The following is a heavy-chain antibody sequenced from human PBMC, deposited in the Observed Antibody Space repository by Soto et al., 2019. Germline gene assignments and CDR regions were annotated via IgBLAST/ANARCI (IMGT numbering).Heavy chain of an antibody. CDR3: ATGLFYDILTGYHYYYYGMDV. CDR1: GFTFSSYA. J-gene: IGHJ6*02. Sequence: GGSLRLSCAASGFTFSSYAMSWVRQAPGKGLEWVSAISGSGGSTYYADSVKGRFTISRDNSKNTLYLQMNSLRAEDTAVYYCATGLFYDILTGYHYYYYGMDVWGQGTTVTVSS. D-gene: IGHD3-9*01. V-gene: IGHV3-23*01. CDR2: ISGSGGST.